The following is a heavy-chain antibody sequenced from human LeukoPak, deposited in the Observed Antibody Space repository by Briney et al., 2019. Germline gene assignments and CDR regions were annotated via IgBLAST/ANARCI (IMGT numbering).Heavy chain of an antibody. CDR2: IYPDDSDT. Sequence: GLEWMGIIYPDDSDTRYSPSFQGHVTISADKSISTAYLQWSSLKASDTAMYYCARTDGFDIWGQGTMVTVSS. CDR3: ARTDGFDI. J-gene: IGHJ3*02. V-gene: IGHV5-51*01.